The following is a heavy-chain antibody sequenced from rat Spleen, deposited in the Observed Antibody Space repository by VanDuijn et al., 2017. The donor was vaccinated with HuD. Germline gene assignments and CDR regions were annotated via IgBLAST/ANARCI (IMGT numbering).Heavy chain of an antibody. CDR1: GFSLRNYG. J-gene: IGHJ4*01. Sequence: QVQLKESGPGLVQPSQTLSLTCTVSGFSLRNYGVIWVRQPPGKGLEWMGVIWGDGNTNYNSALKSRLSISRDTSESQVYLKMNSLQSEDAGTYYCTTATEGPYVLDAWGQGSSVTVSS. CDR3: TTATEGPYVLDA. V-gene: IGHV2-13*01. CDR2: IWGDGNT. D-gene: IGHD1-11*01.